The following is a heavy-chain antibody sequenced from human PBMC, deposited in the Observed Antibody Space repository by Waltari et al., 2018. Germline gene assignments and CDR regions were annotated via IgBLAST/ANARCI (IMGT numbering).Heavy chain of an antibody. D-gene: IGHD6-19*01. V-gene: IGHV3-30-3*01. J-gene: IGHJ4*02. CDR1: GFTLSSYA. CDR3: ARDLMAVGAITREGVDD. CDR2: ISYDGSNK. Sequence: QVQLVQSGGGVVQPGRSRRLSSAAPGFTLSSYAMPWVRQAPGKGLEWVAVISYDGSNKYYADSVKGRFTISRDNSKSTLFLQMSSLRADDTAVYYCARDLMAVGAITREGVDDWGQGSLVTVSS.